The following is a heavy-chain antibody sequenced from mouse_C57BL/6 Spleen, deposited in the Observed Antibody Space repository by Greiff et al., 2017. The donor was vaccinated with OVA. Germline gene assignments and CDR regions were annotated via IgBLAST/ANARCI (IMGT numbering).Heavy chain of an antibody. CDR1: GYAFSSSW. CDR2: IYPGDGDT. D-gene: IGHD4-1*01. J-gene: IGHJ2*01. Sequence: VQLQQSGPELVKPGASVKISCKASGYAFSSSWMNWVMQRPGKGLEWIGRIYPGDGDTNYNGKFKGKATLTADKSSSTAYMQLSSLTSEDSAVYFCARQTAFFDYWGQGTTLTVSS. CDR3: ARQTAFFDY. V-gene: IGHV1-82*01.